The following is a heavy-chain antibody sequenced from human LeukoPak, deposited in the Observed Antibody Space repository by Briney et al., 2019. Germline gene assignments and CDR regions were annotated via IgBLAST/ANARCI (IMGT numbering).Heavy chain of an antibody. V-gene: IGHV3-7*01. CDR3: ARSPDILTGENFDY. D-gene: IGHD3-9*01. J-gene: IGHJ4*02. CDR1: GFTFSTSW. CDR2: INQDESVK. Sequence: GGSLRLSCSASGFTFSTSWMSWVRQPPGKGLEWVANINQDESVKYYVDSVKGRFTISRDNARNSLYLQMNSLRAADTAVYYCARSPDILTGENFDYWGQGTLVTVSS.